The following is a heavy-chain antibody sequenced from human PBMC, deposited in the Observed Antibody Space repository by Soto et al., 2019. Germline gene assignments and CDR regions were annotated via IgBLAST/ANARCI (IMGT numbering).Heavy chain of an antibody. CDR2: IIPICGTA. J-gene: IGHJ4*02. Sequence: QVQLVQSGAEVKKPGSSVKVSCKSSGGTFSSYAISWVRQAPGQWLEWMGGIIPICGTANYAQKFQGRVTITADESTSTAYMELSSLRSEDTAVYYCATRSFYGGNVIWDYWGQGTLVTVSS. D-gene: IGHD2-15*01. V-gene: IGHV1-69*01. CDR1: GGTFSSYA. CDR3: ATRSFYGGNVIWDY.